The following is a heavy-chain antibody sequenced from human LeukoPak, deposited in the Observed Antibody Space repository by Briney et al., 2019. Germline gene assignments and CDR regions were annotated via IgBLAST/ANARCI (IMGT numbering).Heavy chain of an antibody. Sequence: SVKVSCKASGGTFSSYAISWVRQAPGQGLEWMGGIIPIFGTANYAQKFQGRVTITADESTSTAYMELSSLRSEDTAVYYCAREILAPVIAVAGPMGWFDPWGQGTLVTVSS. CDR1: GGTFSSYA. V-gene: IGHV1-69*13. CDR3: AREILAPVIAVAGPMGWFDP. D-gene: IGHD6-19*01. J-gene: IGHJ5*02. CDR2: IIPIFGTA.